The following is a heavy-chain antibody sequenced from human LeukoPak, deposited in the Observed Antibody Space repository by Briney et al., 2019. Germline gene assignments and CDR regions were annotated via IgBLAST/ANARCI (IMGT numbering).Heavy chain of an antibody. V-gene: IGHV3-11*06. J-gene: IGHJ4*02. CDR2: ISSSSSYT. CDR1: GFTFSDYY. Sequence: GGSLRLSCAASGFTFSDYYMSWLRPPPGKGLEGVSYISSSSSYTNYADSVKGRFTISRDNDKNSLYLQMNSLRAEDTAVYYCARDPSGSYSPFDYWGQGTLVTVSS. D-gene: IGHD1-26*01. CDR3: ARDPSGSYSPFDY.